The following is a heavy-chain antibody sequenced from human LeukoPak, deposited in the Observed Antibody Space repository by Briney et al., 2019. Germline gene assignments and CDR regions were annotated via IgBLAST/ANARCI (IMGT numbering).Heavy chain of an antibody. CDR2: ISYDGSNK. CDR1: GFTFSSYG. J-gene: IGHJ3*02. CDR3: ARGVVPAASGAFDI. D-gene: IGHD2-2*01. V-gene: IGHV3-30*03. Sequence: PGRSLRLSCAASGFTFSSYGMHWVRQAPGKGLEWVAVISYDGSNKYYADSVKGRFTISRDNSKNTLYLQMNSLRAEDTAVYYCARGVVPAASGAFDIWGQGTMVTVSS.